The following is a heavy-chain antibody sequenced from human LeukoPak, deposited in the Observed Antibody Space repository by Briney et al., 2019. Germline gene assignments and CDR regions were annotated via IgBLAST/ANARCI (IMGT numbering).Heavy chain of an antibody. V-gene: IGHV3-74*01. CDR1: GFTFSSYW. CDR3: AKVLIMFGGVIEGAFDY. Sequence: PGGSLRLSCAASGFTFSSYWMHWVRQAPGKGLVWVSRINSDGSSTSYADSVKGRFTISRDNAKNTLYPQMNSLRAEDTAVYYCAKVLIMFGGVIEGAFDYWGQGTLVTVSS. D-gene: IGHD3-16*02. CDR2: INSDGSST. J-gene: IGHJ4*02.